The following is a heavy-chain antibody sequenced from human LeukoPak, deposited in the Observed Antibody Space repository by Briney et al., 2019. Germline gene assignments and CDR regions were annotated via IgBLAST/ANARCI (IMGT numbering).Heavy chain of an antibody. CDR2: VYTGGTT. D-gene: IGHD4-23*01. CDR1: GFTVSRNY. Sequence: GGSLRLSCAASGFTVSRNYMSWVRQAPGKGLEWVSTVYTGGTTYYADSVKGRFTISRDSSRNTLYLQMNSLRAEDTALYFCASGYGGNSGDAFDVWGQGTMVTVSP. CDR3: ASGYGGNSGDAFDV. V-gene: IGHV3-53*01. J-gene: IGHJ3*01.